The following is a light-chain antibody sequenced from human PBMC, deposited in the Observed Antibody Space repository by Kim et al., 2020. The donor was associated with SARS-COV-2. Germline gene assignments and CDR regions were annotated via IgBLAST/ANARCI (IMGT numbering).Light chain of an antibody. CDR3: QHYGSSPPLT. V-gene: IGKV3-20*01. Sequence: PAERATLSCRASQSVSSSYLAWYQQRPGQAPRLLIYGASSRATGIPDRFSGSGSGTDFTLTITRLEPEDFAVYYCQHYGSSPPLTFGGGTKVDIK. J-gene: IGKJ4*01. CDR1: QSVSSSY. CDR2: GAS.